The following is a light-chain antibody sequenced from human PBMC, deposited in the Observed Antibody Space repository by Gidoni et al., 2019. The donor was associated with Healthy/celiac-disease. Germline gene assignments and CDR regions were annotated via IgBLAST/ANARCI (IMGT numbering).Light chain of an antibody. CDR2: AAS. CDR1: QSISSY. Sequence: IQLTQYPSSLSASVGDRVTITGRASQSISSYLNWYQQKPGKAPKLLIYAASSLQSGVPSRFSGSGSGTDFTLTISSLQPEDFATYYCQQSYSTPYTFGQGTKLEIK. CDR3: QQSYSTPYT. J-gene: IGKJ2*01. V-gene: IGKV1-39*01.